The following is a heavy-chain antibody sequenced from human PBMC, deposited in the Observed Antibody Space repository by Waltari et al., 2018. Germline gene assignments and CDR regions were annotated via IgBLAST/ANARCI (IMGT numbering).Heavy chain of an antibody. J-gene: IGHJ4*02. D-gene: IGHD6-6*01. CDR1: GYIFINYY. CDR2: VNPDTVNA. Sequence: QVVLVQSGAEVKKPGASVKVSCKASGYIFINYYLHWVRQAPGQGPEWMGGVNPDTVNANYAHKFRGRVTMTWDTSSNTAFMDLSDLKSDDTAVYYCVRDRTTVAARPGDYWGQGTLVTVSS. V-gene: IGHV1-2*07. CDR3: VRDRTTVAARPGDY.